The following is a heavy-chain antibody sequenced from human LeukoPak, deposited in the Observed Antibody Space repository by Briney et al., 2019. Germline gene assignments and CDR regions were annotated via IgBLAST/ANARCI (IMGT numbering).Heavy chain of an antibody. CDR1: GGSISSGGYY. Sequence: SQTLSLTCTVSGGSISSGGYYWSWIRQHPGKGLEWIGYIYYSGSTNYNPSLKSRVTISVDTSKNQFSLKLSSVTAADTAVYYCARGSWSGDIVVVPAAPLGDDYWGQGTLVTVSS. J-gene: IGHJ4*02. D-gene: IGHD2-2*01. V-gene: IGHV4-31*03. CDR3: ARGSWSGDIVVVPAAPLGDDY. CDR2: IYYSGST.